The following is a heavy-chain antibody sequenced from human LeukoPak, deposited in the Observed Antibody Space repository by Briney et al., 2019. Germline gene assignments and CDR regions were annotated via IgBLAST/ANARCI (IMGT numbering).Heavy chain of an antibody. D-gene: IGHD2-15*01. Sequence: SGGSLRLSCAASGFTFDDYAMHWVRQAPGKGLEWVSGISWNSGSIGYADSVKGRFTISRDNAKNSLYLQMNSLRAEDTALYYCAKDRVREGDIVVVVAVTPFHEYYYYGMDVWGQGTTVTVSS. CDR3: AKDRVREGDIVVVVAVTPFHEYYYYGMDV. CDR2: ISWNSGSI. V-gene: IGHV3-9*01. CDR1: GFTFDDYA. J-gene: IGHJ6*02.